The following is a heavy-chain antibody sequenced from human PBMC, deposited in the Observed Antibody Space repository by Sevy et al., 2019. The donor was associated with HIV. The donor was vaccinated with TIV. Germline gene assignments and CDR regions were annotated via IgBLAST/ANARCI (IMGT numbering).Heavy chain of an antibody. CDR1: GYSINRNTY. V-gene: IGHV4-38-2*02. CDR2: VHHGGST. Sequence: SETLSLTCTVSGYSINRNTYWGWIRQPPGKGLEWLGSVHHGGSTYYNPSLKSRVTISTDTSKNQFSLKLYSVTAADAAVYFCARDSSNYYDSGSHYKTNVAGSAWFDPWGQGTLVTVSS. J-gene: IGHJ5*02. D-gene: IGHD3-10*01. CDR3: ARDSSNYYDSGSHYKTNVAGSAWFDP.